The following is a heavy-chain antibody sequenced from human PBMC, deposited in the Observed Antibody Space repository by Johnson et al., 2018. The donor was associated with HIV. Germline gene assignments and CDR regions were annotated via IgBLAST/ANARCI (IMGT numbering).Heavy chain of an antibody. Sequence: EVQLVESGGGVVQPGGSLRLSCAASGFTFSRYDMHWVRQATGKGLEWVSGIGTAGDTYYPGSVKGRFTIYRDNSKKTLYLQMNSLRAEDTAVYYCAKDLRGYSYGLGAFDIWGQGTMVTVSS. CDR1: GFTFSRYD. CDR3: AKDLRGYSYGLGAFDI. CDR2: IGTAGDT. J-gene: IGHJ3*02. V-gene: IGHV3-13*01. D-gene: IGHD5-18*01.